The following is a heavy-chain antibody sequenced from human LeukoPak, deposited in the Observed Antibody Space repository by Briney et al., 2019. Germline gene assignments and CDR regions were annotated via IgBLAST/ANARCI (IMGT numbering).Heavy chain of an antibody. Sequence: SETLSLTCTVSGYSISSNYYWGWIRQPPGKGLEWIGYIYYSGSTNYNPSLKSRVTISVDTSKNQFSLKLSSVTAADTAVYYCARGGWYSRNFDYWGQGTLVTVSS. CDR2: IYYSGST. CDR3: ARGGWYSRNFDY. J-gene: IGHJ4*02. CDR1: GYSISSNYY. V-gene: IGHV4-61*01. D-gene: IGHD6-19*01.